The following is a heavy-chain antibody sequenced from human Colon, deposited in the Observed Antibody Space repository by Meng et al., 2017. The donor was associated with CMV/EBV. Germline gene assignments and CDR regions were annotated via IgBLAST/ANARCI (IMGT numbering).Heavy chain of an antibody. V-gene: IGHV3-30*02. CDR1: GFSFNTFG. Sequence: GESLKNSCSASGFSFNTFGMHWVRQAPGKGLEWVAFIRYDGSKADYADSVTGRFTISRDNAKSSLHLQMTSLRPEDSAVYFCAKEFVLGTHLDHWGQGTVVTVSS. CDR2: IRYDGSKA. CDR3: AKEFVLGTHLDH. D-gene: IGHD2-21*02. J-gene: IGHJ4*02.